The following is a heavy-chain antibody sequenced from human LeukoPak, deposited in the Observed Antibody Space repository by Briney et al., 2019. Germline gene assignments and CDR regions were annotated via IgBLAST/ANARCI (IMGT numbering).Heavy chain of an antibody. CDR1: GYTFTSYG. Sequence: ASVKVSCKASGYTFTSYGISWVRQAPGQGLEWMGWISAYNGNTNYAQKLQGRVTMTTDTSTSTAYMELRSLRSDDTAVYYCAREVGRNFCSGGSCYRPPLGYWGQGTLVTVSS. J-gene: IGHJ4*02. CDR3: AREVGRNFCSGGSCYRPPLGY. D-gene: IGHD2-15*01. V-gene: IGHV1-18*01. CDR2: ISAYNGNT.